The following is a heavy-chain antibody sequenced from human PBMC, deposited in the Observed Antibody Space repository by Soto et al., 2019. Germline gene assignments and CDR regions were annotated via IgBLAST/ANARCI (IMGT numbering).Heavy chain of an antibody. J-gene: IGHJ6*02. CDR2: IIPIFGTA. D-gene: IGHD3-3*01. CDR3: ASPTREWLPPARDYYYGMDV. V-gene: IGHV1-69*06. CDR1: GGTFSSYA. Sequence: QVQLVQSGAEVKKPGSSVKVSCKASGGTFSSYAMNWVRQAPGQGLEWMGGIIPIFGTANYAQKFQGRVTITADKSTSTAYMELSSLRSEDTAVYYCASPTREWLPPARDYYYGMDVWGQWTTVTVSS.